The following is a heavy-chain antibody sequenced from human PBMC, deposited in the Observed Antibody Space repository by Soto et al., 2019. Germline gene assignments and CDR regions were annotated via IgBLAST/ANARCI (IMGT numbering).Heavy chain of an antibody. J-gene: IGHJ6*02. CDR1: GGSISSGDYY. V-gene: IGHV4-30-4*01. D-gene: IGHD3-3*01. CDR2: IYYSGST. CDR3: ARAIAYYDFWSGYYKRIAYYYGMDV. Sequence: PSETLSLTCTVSGGSISSGDYYWSWIRQPPGKGLEWIGYIYYSGSTYYNPSLKSRVTISVDTSKNQFSLKLSSVTAADTAVYYCARAIAYYDFWSGYYKRIAYYYGMDVWGQGTTVTVSS.